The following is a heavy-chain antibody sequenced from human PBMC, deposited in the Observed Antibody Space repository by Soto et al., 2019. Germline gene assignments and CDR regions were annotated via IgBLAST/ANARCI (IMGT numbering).Heavy chain of an antibody. D-gene: IGHD3-22*01. CDR1: GGSISSYY. CDR2: IYYSGST. J-gene: IGHJ6*02. Sequence: SETLSLTCTVSGGSISSYYCSWIRQPPGKGLEWIGYIYYSGSTNYNPSLKSRVTISVDTSKNQFSLKLSSVTAADTAVYYCARESSSTLYYYDSSGSEPHQHFYYYGMDVWGQGTTVTVSS. CDR3: ARESSSTLYYYDSSGSEPHQHFYYYGMDV. V-gene: IGHV4-59*01.